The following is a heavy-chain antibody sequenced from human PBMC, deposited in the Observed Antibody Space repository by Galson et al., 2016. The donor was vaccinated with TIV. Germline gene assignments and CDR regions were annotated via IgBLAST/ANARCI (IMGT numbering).Heavy chain of an antibody. D-gene: IGHD6-13*01. J-gene: IGHJ4*02. CDR3: ARTQSPVHTTSRYYDD. CDR1: GFSLTTSGMC. V-gene: IGHV2-70*01. CDR2: IDWDDDK. Sequence: PALVKPTQTLTLTCTFSGFSLTTSGMCVTWIRQPPGKALEWLALIDWDDDKYYSTSLKTRLTISKDTSKDQVVLTLTNLDPADTATYFCARTQSPVHTTSRYYDDWGQGILVTVSS.